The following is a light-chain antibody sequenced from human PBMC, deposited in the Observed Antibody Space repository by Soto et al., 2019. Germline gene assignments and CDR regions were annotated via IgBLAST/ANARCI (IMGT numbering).Light chain of an antibody. Sequence: DMHNSQTTYSMSASVGDRVTITCLASQSISSYLNWYQKKPGKAPKLLIYAASSLQSGVTSRFSCSGSGTDFTLTISSLQPEDLATYYCKQSYSTSSWTLGQGTKVDIK. J-gene: IGKJ1*01. CDR2: AAS. CDR3: KQSYSTSSWT. V-gene: IGKV1-39*01. CDR1: QSISSY.